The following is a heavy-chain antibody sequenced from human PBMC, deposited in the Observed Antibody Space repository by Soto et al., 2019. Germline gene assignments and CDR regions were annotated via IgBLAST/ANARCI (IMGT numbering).Heavy chain of an antibody. D-gene: IGHD6-13*01. Sequence: PSETLSLTCTGSGDSINNYYWSWIRQPPGERLEWIGYIYYTGSTTYNPSLESRVTMSVDTSKNQFSLKLSSVNAADTAVYYCAKSRRTEAEGFTLDYWGRGTLVTVSS. CDR3: AKSRRTEAEGFTLDY. V-gene: IGHV4-59*01. CDR1: GDSINNYY. J-gene: IGHJ4*02. CDR2: IYYTGST.